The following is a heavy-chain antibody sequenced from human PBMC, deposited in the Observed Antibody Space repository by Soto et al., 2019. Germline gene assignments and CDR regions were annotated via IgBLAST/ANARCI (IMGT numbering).Heavy chain of an antibody. V-gene: IGHV4-31*03. J-gene: IGHJ4*02. CDR2: IYYSGST. Sequence: TLFLTCTVSGGSLISGGYYGSWIRQHLGKGLEWIGYIYYSGSTYYNPSLKSRVTISVDTSKNQFSLKLSSVTAADTAVYYCGRGYGSGSQYFDYWGQGTLVTVSS. D-gene: IGHD3-10*01. CDR1: GGSLISGGYY. CDR3: GRGYGSGSQYFDY.